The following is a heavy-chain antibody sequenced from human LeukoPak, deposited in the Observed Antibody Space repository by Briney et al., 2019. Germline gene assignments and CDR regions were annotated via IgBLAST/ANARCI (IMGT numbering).Heavy chain of an antibody. Sequence: GASVKVSCKASGYTFTGYYMHWVRQAPGQGLEWMGRINPNSGGTNYAQKFQGRVTMTRDTSISTAYMELSRLRSDDTAVYYCGRIMTTVTTLPNRTGIWGQGTLVTVSS. D-gene: IGHD4-17*01. V-gene: IGHV1-2*06. CDR2: INPNSGGT. CDR1: GYTFTGYY. CDR3: GRIMTTVTTLPNRTGI. J-gene: IGHJ4*02.